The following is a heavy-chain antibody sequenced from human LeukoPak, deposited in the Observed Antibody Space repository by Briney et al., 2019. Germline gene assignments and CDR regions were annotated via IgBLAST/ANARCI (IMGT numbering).Heavy chain of an antibody. Sequence: SETLSLTCAVYGGSFSGYYWSWIRQPPGKGLEWVGEIHHSGSTNYNPSLKSRVTISVDTSKNQFSLKLSSVTAAEPAVYCCARDGHSSKLGFLYAFDMWGQKTVLSVSS. D-gene: IGHD5-18*01. J-gene: IGHJ3*02. CDR1: GGSFSGYY. CDR3: ARDGHSSKLGFLYAFDM. V-gene: IGHV4-34*01. CDR2: IHHSGST.